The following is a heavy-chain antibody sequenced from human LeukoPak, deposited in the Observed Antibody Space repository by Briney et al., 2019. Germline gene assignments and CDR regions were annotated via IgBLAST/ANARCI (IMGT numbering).Heavy chain of an antibody. D-gene: IGHD2-2*01. CDR1: GYTFTSYG. Sequence: ASVKVSCKASGYTFTSYGISWVRQAPGQGLEWMGWISAYNGNTNYAQKLQGRVTMTTGTSTSTAYMELRSLRSDDTAVYYCARTDIVVVPAATKYNWFDPWGQGTLVTVSS. V-gene: IGHV1-18*01. CDR3: ARTDIVVVPAATKYNWFDP. CDR2: ISAYNGNT. J-gene: IGHJ5*02.